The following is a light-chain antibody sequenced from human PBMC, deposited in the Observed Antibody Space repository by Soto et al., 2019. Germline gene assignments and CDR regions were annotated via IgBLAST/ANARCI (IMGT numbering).Light chain of an antibody. CDR2: GAS. V-gene: IGKV3-15*01. J-gene: IGKJ1*01. CDR1: QSVSSN. Sequence: EIVMTQSPATLSVSPGERATLSCRASQSVSSNLAWYQQKPGQAPGLLIYGASTRATGIPARFSASGSGTEFTLTISSLQSEDFAVYYCQQYNNWPRTFGQGTKVEIK. CDR3: QQYNNWPRT.